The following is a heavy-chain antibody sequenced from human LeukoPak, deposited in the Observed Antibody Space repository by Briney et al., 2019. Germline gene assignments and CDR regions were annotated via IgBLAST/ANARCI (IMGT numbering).Heavy chain of an antibody. Sequence: PSETLSLTCTVSGGSISSYYWSWIRQPPGKGLEWIGYIYYSGSTNYNPSLKSRVTISVDTSKNQFSVKLSSVTAADTAVYYCAKDQGSSGWHYFDYWGQGTLVTVSS. CDR1: GGSISSYY. J-gene: IGHJ4*02. V-gene: IGHV4-59*12. D-gene: IGHD6-19*01. CDR3: AKDQGSSGWHYFDY. CDR2: IYYSGST.